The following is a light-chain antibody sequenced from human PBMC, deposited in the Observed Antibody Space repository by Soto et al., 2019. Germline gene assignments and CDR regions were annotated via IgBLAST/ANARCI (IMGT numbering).Light chain of an antibody. CDR3: PQYKSYWT. Sequence: DIQMTQSPSTLSASVGDGSTITCRASQRISTWLAWYQQKPGKSPKLLISDDSSLETGVPSRFSGSGSGTEFTLTINSLQPDDFATYYCPQYKSYWTFGQGTKVEIK. CDR2: DDS. V-gene: IGKV1-5*01. CDR1: QRISTW. J-gene: IGKJ1*01.